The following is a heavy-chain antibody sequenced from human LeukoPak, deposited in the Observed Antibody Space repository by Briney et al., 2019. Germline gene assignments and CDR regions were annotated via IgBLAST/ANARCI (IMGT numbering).Heavy chain of an antibody. CDR3: ARGAGSYSVNYYYGMDV. CDR2: IYHSGST. Sequence: SETLSLTCAVSGGSISSSNWWSWVRQPPGKGLEWIGEIYHSGSTNYNPSLKSRVTISVDKSKNQFSLKLSSVTAADTAVCYCARGAGSYSVNYYYGMDVWGQGTTVTVSS. J-gene: IGHJ6*02. D-gene: IGHD1-26*01. V-gene: IGHV4-4*02. CDR1: GGSISSSNW.